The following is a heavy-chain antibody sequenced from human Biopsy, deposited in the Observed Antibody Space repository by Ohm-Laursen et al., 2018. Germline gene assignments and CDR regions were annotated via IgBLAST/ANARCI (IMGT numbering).Heavy chain of an antibody. CDR2: ISTYHGRA. J-gene: IGHJ4*02. CDR3: AGGSAAGMVVALDFDV. Sequence: ASVKVSCKGSGYSFTNFGITWVRQAPGQGLEWLGRISTYHGRADYAQKFQGRVTMTTDTATTTAYLELQSLTSDDTAVYFCAGGSAAGMVVALDFDVWGQGTLVTVSS. D-gene: IGHD2-15*01. V-gene: IGHV1-18*01. CDR1: GYSFTNFG.